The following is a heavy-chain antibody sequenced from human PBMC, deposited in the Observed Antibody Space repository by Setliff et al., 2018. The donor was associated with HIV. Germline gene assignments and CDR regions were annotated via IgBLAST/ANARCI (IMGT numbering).Heavy chain of an antibody. J-gene: IGHJ4*02. CDR2: ISWDGIKT. CDR1: GFMFNDYG. V-gene: IGHV3-20*04. D-gene: IGHD7-27*01. CDR3: ARDHYLGLDY. Sequence: PGGSLRLSCVGSGFMFNDYGMSWVRQAPGKGLEWVAGISWDGIKTTYGDSVRGRFTISRDNVEKSVYLQMNRLRNEDTAHYYCARDHYLGLDYWGQGSLVTVSS.